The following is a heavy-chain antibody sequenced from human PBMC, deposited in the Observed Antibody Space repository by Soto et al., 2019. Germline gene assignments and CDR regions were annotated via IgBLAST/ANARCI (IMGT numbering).Heavy chain of an antibody. J-gene: IGHJ6*02. CDR2: ISSSSSTI. CDR3: ARADIVVVVAATTTHYYYGMDV. D-gene: IGHD2-15*01. V-gene: IGHV3-48*02. Sequence: GGSLRLSCAASGFTFSSYSMNWVRQAPGKGLEWVSYISSSSSTIYYADSVKGRFTISRDNAKNSLYLQMNSLRDEDTAVYYCARADIVVVVAATTTHYYYGMDVWGQGTTVTVSS. CDR1: GFTFSSYS.